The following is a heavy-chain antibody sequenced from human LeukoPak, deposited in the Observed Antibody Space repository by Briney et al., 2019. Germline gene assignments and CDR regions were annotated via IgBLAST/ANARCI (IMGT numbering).Heavy chain of an antibody. D-gene: IGHD3-3*01. CDR1: GFTFSDYY. J-gene: IGHJ4*02. Sequence: GGSLRLSCAASGFTFSDYYMNWVRQAPGKGLEWVSSISSSSSYIYYADSVKGRFTISRDNAKNSLYLQMNSLRAEDTAVYYCARAYDFWSGYLFHWGQGTLVTVSS. CDR3: ARAYDFWSGYLFH. V-gene: IGHV3-21*01. CDR2: ISSSSSYI.